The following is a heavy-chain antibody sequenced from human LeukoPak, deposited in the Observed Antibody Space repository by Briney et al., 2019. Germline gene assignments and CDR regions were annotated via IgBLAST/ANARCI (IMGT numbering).Heavy chain of an antibody. CDR2: ISSSSSYI. V-gene: IGHV3-21*01. CDR3: ASSVVPAAACDY. CDR1: GFTFSSYS. J-gene: IGHJ4*02. Sequence: GGSLRLSCAASGFTFSSYSMNWVRQAPGKGLEWVSSISSSSSYIYYADSVKSRFTISRDNAKNSLYLQMNGLRAEDTAVYYCASSVVPAAACDYWGQGTLVTVSS. D-gene: IGHD2-2*01.